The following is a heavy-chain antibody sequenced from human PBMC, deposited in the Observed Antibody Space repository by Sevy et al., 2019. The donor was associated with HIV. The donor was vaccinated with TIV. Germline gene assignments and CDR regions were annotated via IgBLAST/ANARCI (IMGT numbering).Heavy chain of an antibody. Sequence: GGCLRLSCAASGFTFSNAWMSCVRQAPGKGLEWVGRIKGNIYDGTIEYAAPVKGRFTISRDDSKNTLYLQMNSLQTEDIAVYYCTTDSCSQEDYYDYWGQGTLVSVSS. CDR2: IKGNIYDGTI. CDR1: GFTFSNAW. CDR3: TTDSCSQEDYYDY. V-gene: IGHV3-15*01. D-gene: IGHD2-2*01. J-gene: IGHJ4*02.